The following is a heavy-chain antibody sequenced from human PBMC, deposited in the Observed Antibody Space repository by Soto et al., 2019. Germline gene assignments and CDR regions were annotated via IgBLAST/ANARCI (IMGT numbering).Heavy chain of an antibody. Sequence: PSETLSLTCTVSAGSVSSGGYYWSWIRQPPGKGLEWIGYIYYSGSANYNPSLKSRVTISIDTSKNQFSLKLYSVTAADTAVYSCARVSLAVAGMTDYWGQGTQVTVSS. V-gene: IGHV4-61*08. D-gene: IGHD6-19*01. CDR1: AGSVSSGGYY. J-gene: IGHJ4*02. CDR2: IYYSGSA. CDR3: ARVSLAVAGMTDY.